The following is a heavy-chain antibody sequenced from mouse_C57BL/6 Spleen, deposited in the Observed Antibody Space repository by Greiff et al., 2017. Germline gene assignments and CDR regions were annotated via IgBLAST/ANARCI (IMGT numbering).Heavy chain of an antibody. CDR3: ARPLYYGSSYAMDY. J-gene: IGHJ4*01. CDR2: IDPNSGGP. Sequence: QVQLKESGAELVKPGASVKLSCKASGYTFTSYWMHWVKQRPGRGLEWIGRIDPNSGGPKYNAKFKSKATLTVDKPSSTAYLQLRSLTSEDSAVYYCARPLYYGSSYAMDYWGQGTSVTVSS. V-gene: IGHV1-72*01. CDR1: GYTFTSYW. D-gene: IGHD1-1*01.